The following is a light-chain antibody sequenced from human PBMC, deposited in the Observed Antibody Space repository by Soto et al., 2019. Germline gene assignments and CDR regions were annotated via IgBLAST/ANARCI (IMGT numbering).Light chain of an antibody. CDR2: AAS. V-gene: IGKV1-6*01. Sequence: AIQMTQSPSSLSASVLYRFTITCRASHVIRSDLGWYHQRPGTAPKLLIYAASSLKSGVPSRFSGSGSGTEFTLTISGLQPEDFATYFCIQDHNXPLTCGQGTKV. J-gene: IGKJ1*01. CDR3: IQDHNXPLT. CDR1: HVIRSD.